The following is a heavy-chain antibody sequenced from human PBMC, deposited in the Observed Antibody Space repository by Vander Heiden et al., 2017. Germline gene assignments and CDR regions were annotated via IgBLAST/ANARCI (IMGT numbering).Heavy chain of an antibody. CDR1: GFTFSSYA. J-gene: IGHJ4*02. V-gene: IGHV3-23*01. CDR3: AKNLTGVFDY. Sequence: EVQLLASGGGLVQHGGALRLSCAASGFTFSSYAMGWVRQAPGKGLEWVSAISGSGATTYYPDSVRGRFTISRDNSENTLYLQMNSLRAEDTAVYYCAKNLTGVFDYWGQGTLVTVSS. D-gene: IGHD1-20*01. CDR2: ISGSGATT.